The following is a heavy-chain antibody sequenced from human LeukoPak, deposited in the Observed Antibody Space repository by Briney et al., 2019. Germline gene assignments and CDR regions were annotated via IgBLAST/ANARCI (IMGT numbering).Heavy chain of an antibody. D-gene: IGHD6-19*01. CDR1: GYTFTGYY. Sequence: ASVKVSCKASGYTFTGYYMHWVRQAPGQGLEWMGWINPNSGGTNYAQKFQGRVTMTRDTSISTAYMELSRLRSDDTAVYYCARGPYSSGWYGGYFDYWGQGTLVTVSS. CDR2: INPNSGGT. V-gene: IGHV1-2*02. J-gene: IGHJ4*02. CDR3: ARGPYSSGWYGGYFDY.